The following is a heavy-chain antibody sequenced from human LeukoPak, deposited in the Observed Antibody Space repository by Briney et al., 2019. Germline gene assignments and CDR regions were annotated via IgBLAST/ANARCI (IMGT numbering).Heavy chain of an antibody. CDR2: IIPIFGTA. CDR1: GYTFTGYY. V-gene: IGHV1-69*13. J-gene: IGHJ4*02. CDR3: ARDRDDY. D-gene: IGHD3-10*01. Sequence: ASVKVSCKASGYTFTGYYMHWVRQAPGQGLEWMGGIIPIFGTANYAQRFQGRVTITADESTSTAYMELSSLRSEDTAVYYCARDRDDYWGQGTLVTVSS.